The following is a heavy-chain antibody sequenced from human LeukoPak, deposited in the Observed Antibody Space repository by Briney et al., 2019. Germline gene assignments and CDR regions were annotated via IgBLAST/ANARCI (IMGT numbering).Heavy chain of an antibody. CDR3: ARVLGRDVRSAFDI. D-gene: IGHD3-10*02. CDR2: IYYSGST. V-gene: IGHV4-59*01. Sequence: SETLSLTRTVSGGSISSYYWSWIRQPPGKGLEWIGYIYYSGSTNYNPSLKSRVTISVDTSKNQFSLKLSSVTAADTAVYYCARVLGRDVRSAFDIWGQGTMVTVSS. J-gene: IGHJ3*02. CDR1: GGSISSYY.